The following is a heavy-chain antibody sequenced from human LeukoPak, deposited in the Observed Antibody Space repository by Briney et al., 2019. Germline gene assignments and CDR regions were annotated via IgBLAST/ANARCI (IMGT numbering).Heavy chain of an antibody. Sequence: GRSLRLSCAASGFTFSSYGMHWVRQAPGKGLEWVAVISYDGSNKYYADSVKGRFTISRDNSKNTLYLQMNSLRAEDTAVYYCAKDLYSSGTGLLDYWGQGTLVTVSS. CDR1: GFTFSSYG. J-gene: IGHJ4*02. D-gene: IGHD3-22*01. CDR3: AKDLYSSGTGLLDY. V-gene: IGHV3-30*18. CDR2: ISYDGSNK.